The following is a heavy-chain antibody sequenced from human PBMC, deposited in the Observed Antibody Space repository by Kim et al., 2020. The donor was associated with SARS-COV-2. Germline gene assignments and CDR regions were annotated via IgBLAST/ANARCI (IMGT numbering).Heavy chain of an antibody. D-gene: IGHD1-1*01. CDR3: ARDRRGTGTTP. J-gene: IGHJ4*02. Sequence: NYAQKFQGRVTITADKSTSTDYMELSSLRSEDTAVYYCARDRRGTGTTPWGQGTLVTVSS. V-gene: IGHV1-69*04.